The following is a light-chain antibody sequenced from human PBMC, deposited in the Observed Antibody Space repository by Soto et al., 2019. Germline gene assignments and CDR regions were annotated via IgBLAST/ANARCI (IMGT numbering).Light chain of an antibody. Sequence: QSALTQPASVSGSPGQSITISFTGTSSDIVKYNLVSWYQHHPGKAPKLIISDVTQWPSGASNRFSGSRSGNTASLAIFGLQPADEADYYCSSYAGSTTFYVFGTGTKLPVL. CDR2: DVT. CDR3: SSYAGSTTFYV. V-gene: IGLV2-23*02. CDR1: SSDIVKYNL. J-gene: IGLJ1*01.